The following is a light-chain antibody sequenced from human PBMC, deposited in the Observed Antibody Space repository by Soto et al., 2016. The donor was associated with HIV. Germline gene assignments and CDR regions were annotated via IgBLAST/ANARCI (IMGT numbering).Light chain of an antibody. Sequence: SYELTQPSSVSVSPGQTAKITCSGDILEKKYARWFQQKPGQAPLMVIYKDNKRPSGIPERFSGSTSGTTVTLTISGAQVEDEAAYYCYSAADKNWVFGGGTKLTVL. CDR3: YSAADKNWV. CDR2: KDN. CDR1: ILEKKY. V-gene: IGLV3-27*01. J-gene: IGLJ3*02.